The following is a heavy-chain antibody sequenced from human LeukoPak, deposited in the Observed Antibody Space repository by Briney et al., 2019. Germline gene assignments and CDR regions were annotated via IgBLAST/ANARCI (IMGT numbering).Heavy chain of an antibody. CDR2: IWYDGSKK. J-gene: IGHJ4*02. Sequence: PGRSLRLSCAASGFTFSDYGIHWVRQAPRQGLEWVALIWYDGSKKYYAHSVKGRFTTSRDNTNTTLYLQLNSLRADDTAVYYCARAHSSSSTFDLWGQRTLVTVSS. V-gene: IGHV3-33*01. CDR3: ARAHSSSSTFDL. D-gene: IGHD6-6*01. CDR1: GFTFSDYG.